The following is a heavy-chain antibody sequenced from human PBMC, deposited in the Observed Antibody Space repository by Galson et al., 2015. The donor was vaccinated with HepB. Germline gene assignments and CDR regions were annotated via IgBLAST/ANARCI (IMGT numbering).Heavy chain of an antibody. CDR1: GYTFTGYY. CDR3: ARGDYYDFWSGYYTGGPLFDY. CDR2: INPNSGGT. J-gene: IGHJ4*02. V-gene: IGHV1-2*02. Sequence: SVKVSCKASGYTFTGYYMHWVRQAPGQGLEWMGWINPNSGGTNYAQKFQGRVTMTRDTSISTVYMELSRLRSDDTAVYYCARGDYYDFWSGYYTGGPLFDYWGQGTLVTVSS. D-gene: IGHD3-3*01.